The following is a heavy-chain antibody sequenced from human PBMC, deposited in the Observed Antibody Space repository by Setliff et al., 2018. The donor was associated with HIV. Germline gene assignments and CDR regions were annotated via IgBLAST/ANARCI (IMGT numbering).Heavy chain of an antibody. CDR1: GDSINKYY. CDR2: IYISGNT. D-gene: IGHD5-12*01. V-gene: IGHV4-4*09. CDR3: AASWGRDGYNYVH. Sequence: PSETLSLTCTVSGDSINKYYWSWIRQPPGKGLEWIGYIYISGNTMYNPSLKSRVTMSLDTPKNQVSLKLTSVTAADTAVYYCAASWGRDGYNYVHWGQGTLVTVSS. J-gene: IGHJ4*02.